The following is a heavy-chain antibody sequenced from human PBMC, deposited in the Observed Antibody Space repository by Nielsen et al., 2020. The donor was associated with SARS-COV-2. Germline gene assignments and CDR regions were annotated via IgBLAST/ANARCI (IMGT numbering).Heavy chain of an antibody. V-gene: IGHV1-69*04. Sequence: SVKVSCKASGYTFTGYYMHWVRQAPGQGLEWMGRIIPILGIANYAQKFQGRVTITADKSTSTAYMELSSLRSEDTAVYYCATDLGLDYWGQGTLVTVSS. CDR2: IIPILGIA. CDR1: GYTFTGYY. J-gene: IGHJ4*02. CDR3: ATDLGLDY.